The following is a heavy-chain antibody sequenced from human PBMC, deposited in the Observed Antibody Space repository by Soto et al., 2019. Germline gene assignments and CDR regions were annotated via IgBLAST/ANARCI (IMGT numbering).Heavy chain of an antibody. D-gene: IGHD1-1*01. CDR1: GYTFNIYA. Sequence: GASVKVSCKAAGYTFNIYAMHWVRQAPGQGPEWMGWINAANGNTKYSQKFQGRASITADTSASTAYMELTSLTSEDTAVYYCARFLMGSTTLDYWGQGTPVTVSS. V-gene: IGHV1-3*01. CDR2: INAANGNT. CDR3: ARFLMGSTTLDY. J-gene: IGHJ4*02.